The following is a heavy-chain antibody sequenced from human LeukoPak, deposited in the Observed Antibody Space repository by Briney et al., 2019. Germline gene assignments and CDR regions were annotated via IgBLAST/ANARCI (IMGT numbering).Heavy chain of an antibody. CDR2: IIPIFGTA. Sequence: GASVKVSCKASGGTFSSYAISWVRQAPGQGLEWMGGIIPIFGTANYAQKFQGRVTITADESTSTAYMELSSLRSEDTAVYYCATGGNPAYPVYYFDYWGQGTLVTVSS. CDR3: ATGGNPAYPVYYFDY. J-gene: IGHJ4*02. D-gene: IGHD1-14*01. V-gene: IGHV1-69*13. CDR1: GGTFSSYA.